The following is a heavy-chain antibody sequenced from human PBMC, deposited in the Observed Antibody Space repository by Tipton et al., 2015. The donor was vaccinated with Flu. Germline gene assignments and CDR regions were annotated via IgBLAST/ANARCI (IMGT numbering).Heavy chain of an antibody. V-gene: IGHV1-18*01. CDR2: ISGYNGDT. Sequence: QLVQSGAEVRKPGSSVKVSCKASGGPFSSFSINWVRQAPGRGLEWMGWISGYNGDTNYAEKLQGRVTMTTDASTHTAYMELRSLKSDDTAMYYCARDRGSYNIHLEYHYYYGMDVWGQGTTVTVSS. J-gene: IGHJ6*02. CDR3: ARDRGSYNIHLEYHYYYGMDV. CDR1: GGPFSSFS. D-gene: IGHD1-26*01.